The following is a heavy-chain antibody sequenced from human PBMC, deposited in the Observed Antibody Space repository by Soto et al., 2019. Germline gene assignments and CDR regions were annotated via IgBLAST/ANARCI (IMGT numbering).Heavy chain of an antibody. CDR3: ASGYFDRDAFDI. Sequence: QVQLVQSGAEVKKPGSSVKVSCKASGGTFSSYTISWVRQAPGQGLEWMGRIIPILGIANYAQKFQGRVTITADKSTSTAYMELSSLRSKDTAVYYCASGYFDRDAFDIWGQGTMVTVSS. V-gene: IGHV1-69*02. CDR2: IIPILGIA. CDR1: GGTFSSYT. D-gene: IGHD3-9*01. J-gene: IGHJ3*02.